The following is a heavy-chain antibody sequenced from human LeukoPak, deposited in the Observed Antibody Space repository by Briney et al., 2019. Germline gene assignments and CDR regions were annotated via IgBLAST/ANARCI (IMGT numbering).Heavy chain of an antibody. V-gene: IGHV4-61*09. CDR3: ARTRPVEYMDV. CDR1: GGSISSGSYD. Sequence: SSETLSLTCTVSGGSISSGSYDWYWIRQPAGKGLEWIGHPYTSGSMSYNPSLKSRVTISVDTSKNQFSLKLTSVTAADTAVYYCARTRPVEYMDVWGKGTTVTVSS. J-gene: IGHJ6*03. D-gene: IGHD4-23*01. CDR2: PYTSGSM.